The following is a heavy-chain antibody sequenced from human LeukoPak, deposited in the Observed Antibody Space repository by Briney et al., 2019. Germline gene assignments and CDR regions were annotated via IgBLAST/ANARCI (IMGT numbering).Heavy chain of an antibody. CDR1: GFTFSSFG. Sequence: GRSLRLSCAASGFTFSSFGMHWVRQAPGKGLEWVALISFDGGNPYYADSVRGRFTISRDNSKDTLYLQMNSLRAEDTAVYYCARCYGGSCYVDCWGQGTLVTVSS. D-gene: IGHD2-15*01. CDR3: ARCYGGSCYVDC. V-gene: IGHV3-33*01. J-gene: IGHJ4*02. CDR2: ISFDGGNP.